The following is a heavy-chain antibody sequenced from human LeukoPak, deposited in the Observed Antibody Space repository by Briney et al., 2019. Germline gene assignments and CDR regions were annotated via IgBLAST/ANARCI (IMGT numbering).Heavy chain of an antibody. CDR3: AREGSWFGELLFY. CDR2: IYSGGST. Sequence: GGSLRLSCAASGFTVSRNYVTWVRQAPGKGLEWVSVIYSGGSTYYADSVKGRFTISRDNSKNTLYLQMNSLRAEDTAVYYCAREGSWFGELLFYWGQGTLVTVSS. J-gene: IGHJ4*02. D-gene: IGHD3-10*01. CDR1: GFTVSRNY. V-gene: IGHV3-66*01.